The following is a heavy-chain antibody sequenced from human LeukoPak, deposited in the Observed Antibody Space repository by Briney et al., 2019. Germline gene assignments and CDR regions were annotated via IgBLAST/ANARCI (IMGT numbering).Heavy chain of an antibody. J-gene: IGHJ4*02. CDR3: AKLTADTMVRGVTADY. V-gene: IGHV3-23*01. D-gene: IGHD3-10*01. CDR2: ITGNGGGT. CDR1: GFTFSDYA. Sequence: PGGSLILSCAASGFTFSDYAMSWVRQAPGKGLEWVSSITGNGGGTYYADSVKGRFSISRDNSRNALFLQVTSLRAVDTAVFYCAKLTADTMVRGVTADYWGQGTLVTVSS.